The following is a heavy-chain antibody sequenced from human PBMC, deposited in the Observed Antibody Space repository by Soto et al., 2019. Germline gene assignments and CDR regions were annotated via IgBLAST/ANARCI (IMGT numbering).Heavy chain of an antibody. CDR2: INHSGST. D-gene: IGHD3-9*01. V-gene: IGHV4-34*01. CDR1: GGSFSGYY. J-gene: IGHJ3*02. Sequence: PSETLSLTCAVYGGSFSGYYWSWIRQPPGKGLEWIGEINHSGSTNYNPSLKSRVTISVDTSKNQLSLKLSSVTAADTAVYYCARDILTGYHDAFDIWGQGTMVTVSS. CDR3: ARDILTGYHDAFDI.